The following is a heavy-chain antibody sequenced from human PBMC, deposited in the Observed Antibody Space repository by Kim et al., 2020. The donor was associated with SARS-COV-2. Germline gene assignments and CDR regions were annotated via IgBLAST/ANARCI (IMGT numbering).Heavy chain of an antibody. D-gene: IGHD3-10*01. J-gene: IGHJ4*02. CDR1: GGSISSSSYY. CDR2: IYYSGRT. V-gene: IGHV4-39*01. Sequence: SETLSLTCTVSGGSISSSSYYWGWIRQPPGKGLEWIGSIYYSGRTYYNPSLKSRVTISVDTSKNQFSLKLSSVTAADTAVYYCARQTMVRGVIITRLFDYWGQGTLVTVSS. CDR3: ARQTMVRGVIITRLFDY.